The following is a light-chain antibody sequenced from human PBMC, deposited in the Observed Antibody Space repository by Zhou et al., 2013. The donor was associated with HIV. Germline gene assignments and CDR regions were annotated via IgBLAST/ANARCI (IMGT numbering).Light chain of an antibody. Sequence: EVEMTQSPATLSVSPGGTATLSCRASQSVDNNLAWYQQKPGQAPRLLMSDASTRATDIPARFSGSGSGTEFTLTISSLEPEDFAVYYCQHRSNWLTFGGGTKVEIK. J-gene: IGKJ4*01. CDR2: DAS. CDR3: QHRSNWLT. V-gene: IGKV3-15*01. CDR1: QSVDNN.